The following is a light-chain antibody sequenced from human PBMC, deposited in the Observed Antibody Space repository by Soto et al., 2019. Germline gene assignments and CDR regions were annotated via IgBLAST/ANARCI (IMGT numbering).Light chain of an antibody. CDR3: QQYGSSPWT. CDR2: GAS. J-gene: IGKJ1*01. V-gene: IGKV3-20*01. Sequence: EMVMTQSPATLSVSPGERATLSFRASQSVSSSYLAWYQQKPGQAPRLLIYGASTRATGIPGRFSASGSGTDFTLTISRLEPEDFAVYYCQQYGSSPWTFGQGTKVDIK. CDR1: QSVSSSY.